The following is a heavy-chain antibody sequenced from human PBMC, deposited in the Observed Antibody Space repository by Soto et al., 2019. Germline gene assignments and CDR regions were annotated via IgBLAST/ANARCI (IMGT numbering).Heavy chain of an antibody. V-gene: IGHV3-13*01. CDR2: IGTQHDS. J-gene: IGHJ5*02. CDR3: ARQASYWHGGGGWFDP. Sequence: EVQLMESGGGLVEPGGSLRLSCAASGFTFSAFDMHWVRQATGKGLELVASIGTQHDSYYPDSVKGRFTISRENAKNSLYLQMNSLRAGDTALYYCARQASYWHGGGGWFDPWGQGTLVTVSS. D-gene: IGHD2-8*02. CDR1: GFTFSAFD.